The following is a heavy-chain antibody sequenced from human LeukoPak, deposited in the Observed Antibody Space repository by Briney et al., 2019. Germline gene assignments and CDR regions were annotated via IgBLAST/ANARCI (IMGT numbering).Heavy chain of an antibody. J-gene: IGHJ3*02. CDR1: GFTFSSYA. Sequence: GGSLRLSCAASGFTFSSYAMHWVRQAPGKGLEWVAVISYDGSNEYYADSVKGRFTISRDNSKNTLYLQMNSLRAEDTAVYYCASGGYYYDSSGDYAFDIWGQGTMVTVSS. D-gene: IGHD3-22*01. CDR3: ASGGYYYDSSGDYAFDI. CDR2: ISYDGSNE. V-gene: IGHV3-30*04.